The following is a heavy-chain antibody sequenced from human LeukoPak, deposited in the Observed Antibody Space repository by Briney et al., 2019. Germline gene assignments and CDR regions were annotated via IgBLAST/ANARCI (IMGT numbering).Heavy chain of an antibody. CDR1: GFTFSSYW. CDR2: IKQDGSEK. D-gene: IGHD3-3*01. J-gene: IGHJ4*02. V-gene: IGHV3-7*01. CDR3: ARVKDDFWPNGVVIPTLVYFDY. Sequence: GGSLRLSCAASGFTFSSYWMSWVRQAPGKGLEWVANIKQDGSEKYYVDSVKGRFTISRDNAKNSLYLQMNSLRAEDTAVYYCARVKDDFWPNGVVIPTLVYFDYWGQGTLVTVSS.